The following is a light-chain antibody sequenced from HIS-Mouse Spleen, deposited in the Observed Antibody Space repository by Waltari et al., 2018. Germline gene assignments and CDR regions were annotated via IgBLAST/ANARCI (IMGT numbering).Light chain of an antibody. Sequence: SYELTQPPSVSVSPGQTARITCSGDALPKKYAYWYQQKSGQAPVLVIYEDSKRPSGIPGGFSWLKSGKMATLTNSGAQVEDEADYYCYSTDSSGNHRVFGGGTKLTVL. CDR3: YSTDSSGNHRV. V-gene: IGLV3-10*01. CDR2: EDS. CDR1: ALPKKY. J-gene: IGLJ2*01.